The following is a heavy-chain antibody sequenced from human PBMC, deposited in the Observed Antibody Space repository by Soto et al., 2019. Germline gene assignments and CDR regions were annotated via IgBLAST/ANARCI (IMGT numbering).Heavy chain of an antibody. D-gene: IGHD3-22*01. J-gene: IGHJ4*02. V-gene: IGHV3-7*01. CDR2: IKQDGSEK. CDR1: GFTFCSYW. Sequence: GGSLRLSCAASGFTFCSYWMSWVRQAPGKGLEWVANIKQDGSEKYYVDSVKGRFTISRDNAKNSLYLQMNSLRAEDTAVYYCAKEHYSDANFDYWGQGTRVTVSS. CDR3: AKEHYSDANFDY.